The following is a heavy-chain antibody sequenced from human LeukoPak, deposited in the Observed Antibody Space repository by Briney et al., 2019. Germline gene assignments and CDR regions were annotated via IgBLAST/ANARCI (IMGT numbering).Heavy chain of an antibody. CDR1: GMTFSNHW. J-gene: IGHJ4*02. Sequence: GGSLRLSCAASGMTFSNHWMHWVREAPGKGLVWVSLIKTDGRTTIYADSVKGRFTISRDDGKSTLYLQMNSLRAEDTAIYYCTTGPSFGYEWWGQGTVVTVSS. CDR3: TTGPSFGYEW. V-gene: IGHV3-74*01. D-gene: IGHD3-22*01. CDR2: IKTDGRTT.